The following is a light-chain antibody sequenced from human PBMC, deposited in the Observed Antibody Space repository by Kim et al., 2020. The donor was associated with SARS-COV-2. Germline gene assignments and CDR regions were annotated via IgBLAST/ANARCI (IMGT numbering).Light chain of an antibody. J-gene: IGLJ2*01. Sequence: SYELTQPPSVSVAPGKTARVTCGGNNIGTKSVHWYQQRPGQDPVLVIFYDDDRPAGITERFSGSNSGNTATLTISRVEAGDEADDYCQVWDSTDDHVVFGGGTTLTVL. CDR1: NIGTKS. V-gene: IGLV3-21*04. CDR2: YDD. CDR3: QVWDSTDDHVV.